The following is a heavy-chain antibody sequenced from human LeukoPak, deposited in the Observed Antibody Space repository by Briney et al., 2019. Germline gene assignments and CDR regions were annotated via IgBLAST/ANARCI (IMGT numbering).Heavy chain of an antibody. Sequence: SETLSLTCTVSGGSISSYYWSWIRQPAGKGLEWIGRIYTSGSTNYNPSLKSRVTMSVDTSKNQFSLKLSSVTAADTAVYYCARGPGYCSSTSCCTDYYGMDAWGQGTTVTVSS. D-gene: IGHD2-2*02. J-gene: IGHJ6*02. CDR3: ARGPGYCSSTSCCTDYYGMDA. CDR1: GGSISSYY. V-gene: IGHV4-4*07. CDR2: IYTSGST.